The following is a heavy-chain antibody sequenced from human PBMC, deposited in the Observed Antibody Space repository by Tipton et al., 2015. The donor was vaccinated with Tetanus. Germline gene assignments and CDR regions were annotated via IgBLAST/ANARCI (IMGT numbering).Heavy chain of an antibody. CDR2: IYYSGDT. CDR3: ARSHVFRLTLFGEEIPRSGRFDP. Sequence: TLSLTCTVSGGSISNYYWNWIRQSPGKGLEWLGNIYYSGDTDYNPSLQSRATISLDTAKNLFSLKLSSVTAADTAVYYCARSHVFRLTLFGEEIPRSGRFDPWGQGTQVTVSS. J-gene: IGHJ5*02. D-gene: IGHD3-3*01. CDR1: GGSISNYY. V-gene: IGHV4-59*01.